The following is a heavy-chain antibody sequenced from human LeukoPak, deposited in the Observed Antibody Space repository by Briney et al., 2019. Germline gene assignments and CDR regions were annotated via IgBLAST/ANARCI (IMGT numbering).Heavy chain of an antibody. CDR2: INHSGST. J-gene: IGHJ4*02. CDR3: ARPAVAGTDFDY. D-gene: IGHD6-19*01. V-gene: IGHV4-34*01. CDR1: GGSFSGYY. Sequence: PSETLSLTCAVYGGSFSGYYWSWIRQPPGKGLEWIGEINHSGSTNYNPSLKSRVTISVDTSKNQFSLKLSSVTAADTAVYYCARPAVAGTDFDYWGQGTLVTVTS.